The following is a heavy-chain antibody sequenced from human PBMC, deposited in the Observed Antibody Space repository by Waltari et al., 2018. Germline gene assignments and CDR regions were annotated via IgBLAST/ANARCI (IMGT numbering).Heavy chain of an antibody. J-gene: IGHJ4*02. CDR2: IYHSGGT. CDR3: ARLDDGVAATSYFDY. Sequence: QVQLQESGPGLVKPSGTLSLTCAVSGGSISSSNWWSWVRQPPGKGLEWIGEIYHSGGTNYNPSLKSRVTISVDKSKNQFSLKLSSVTAADTAVYYCARLDDGVAATSYFDYWGQGTLVTVSS. CDR1: GGSISSSNW. V-gene: IGHV4-4*02. D-gene: IGHD2-15*01.